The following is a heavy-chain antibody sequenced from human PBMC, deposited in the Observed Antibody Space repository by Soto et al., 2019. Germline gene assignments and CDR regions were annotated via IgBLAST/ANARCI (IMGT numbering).Heavy chain of an antibody. CDR3: ARQIYDSDTGPNFQYYFDS. Sequence: LRLSCAASGFTFSTFAMNWVRQAPGKGLEWVSGITGGSGFTFYADSVKGRFTISRDDSENTLFLQWSSLRASDTAMYYCARQIYDSDTGPNFQYYFDSWGQGTPVTVSS. CDR2: ITGGSGFT. J-gene: IGHJ4*02. CDR1: GFTFSTFA. V-gene: IGHV3-23*01. D-gene: IGHD3-22*01.